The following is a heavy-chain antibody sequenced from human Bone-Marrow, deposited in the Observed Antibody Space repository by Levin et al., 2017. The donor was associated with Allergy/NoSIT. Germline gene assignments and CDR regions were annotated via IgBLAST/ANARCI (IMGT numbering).Heavy chain of an antibody. J-gene: IGHJ4*02. Sequence: PSETLSLTCTVSGGSVSSGSYYWSWIRQPPGKGLEWIGYIYYSGSTNYNPSLKSRVTISVDTSKNQFSLKLSSVTAADTAVYYCARAQSIVLVPAAMIGGYYFDYWGQGTLVTVSS. D-gene: IGHD2-2*01. CDR1: GGSVSSGSYY. CDR3: ARAQSIVLVPAAMIGGYYFDY. V-gene: IGHV4-61*01. CDR2: IYYSGST.